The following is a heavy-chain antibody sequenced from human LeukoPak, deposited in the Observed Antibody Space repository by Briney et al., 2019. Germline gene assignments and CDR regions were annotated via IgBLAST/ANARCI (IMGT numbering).Heavy chain of an antibody. J-gene: IGHJ3*02. CDR3: ASQRYNWTPDALDM. CDR1: GGSISSSSYY. CDR2: IYYSGST. V-gene: IGHV4-39*01. D-gene: IGHD1-20*01. Sequence: PSETLSLTCTVSGGSISSSSYYWGWIRQPPGKGLEWIGSIYYSGSTYYNPSLKSRVTISVDTSKNQFSLKLSSVTAADTAVYYCASQRYNWTPDALDMWGQGTMVTVSS.